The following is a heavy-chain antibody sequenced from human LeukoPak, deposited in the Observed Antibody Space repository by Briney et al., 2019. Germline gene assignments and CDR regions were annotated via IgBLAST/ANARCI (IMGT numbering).Heavy chain of an antibody. V-gene: IGHV3-48*03. J-gene: IGHJ5*02. CDR3: ASQYCSGGSCYYNWFDP. D-gene: IGHD2-15*01. Sequence: GGSLRLSCAASGFTFSSYEMNWVRQAPGKGLEWVSYISGSGSTIYYADSVKGRFTISRDNAKNSLYLQMNSLRAEDTAVYYCASQYCSGGSCYYNWFDPWGQGTLVTVSS. CDR2: ISGSGSTI. CDR1: GFTFSSYE.